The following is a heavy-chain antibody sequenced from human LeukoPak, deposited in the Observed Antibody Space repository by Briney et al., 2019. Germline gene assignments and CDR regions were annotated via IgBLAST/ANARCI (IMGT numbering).Heavy chain of an antibody. CDR2: INSDGSST. CDR1: GFTFSSYW. J-gene: IGHJ4*02. D-gene: IGHD6-19*01. Sequence: GGSLRLSCAASGFTFSSYWMHWVRQAPGKGLVWVSRINSDGSSTSYADSVKGRFTISRDNAKNTLYLQMNSLRAEDTAVYYCARNDIAVAGTVVDYWGQGTLVTVSS. V-gene: IGHV3-74*01. CDR3: ARNDIAVAGTVVDY.